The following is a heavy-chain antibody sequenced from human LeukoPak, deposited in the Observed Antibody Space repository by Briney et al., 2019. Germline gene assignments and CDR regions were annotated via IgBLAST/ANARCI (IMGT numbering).Heavy chain of an antibody. J-gene: IGHJ3*02. CDR2: ISSNGGST. CDR1: GFTFSSYA. CDR3: ARGEDAFDI. V-gene: IGHV3-64*01. Sequence: GGSLRLSCAASGFTFSSYAMHWVRQAPGKGLEYVSAISSNGGSTYYANSVTGRFTISRDNSKNTLYLQMGSLRAEDLAVYYCARGEDAFDIWGQGTMVTVSS.